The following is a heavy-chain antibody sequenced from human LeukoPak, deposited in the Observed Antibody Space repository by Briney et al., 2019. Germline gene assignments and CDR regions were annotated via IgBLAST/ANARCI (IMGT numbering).Heavy chain of an antibody. CDR2: IYSGGST. J-gene: IGHJ4*02. V-gene: IGHV3-66*02. CDR3: ARDFAMVRGVISY. CDR1: GFTVSSNY. Sequence: PGGSLRLSCAASGFTVSSNYMGWVRQAPGKGLEWVSVIYSGGSTYYADSVKGRFTISRDNSKNTLYLQMNSLRAEDTAVYYCARDFAMVRGVISYWGQGTLVTVSS. D-gene: IGHD3-10*01.